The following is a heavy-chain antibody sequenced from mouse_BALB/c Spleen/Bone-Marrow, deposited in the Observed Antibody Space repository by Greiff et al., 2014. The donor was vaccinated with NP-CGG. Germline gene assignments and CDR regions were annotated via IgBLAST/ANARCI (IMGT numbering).Heavy chain of an antibody. V-gene: IGHV2-9*02. J-gene: IGHJ4*01. CDR2: IWADVST. CDR1: GFSLTNYG. D-gene: IGHD1-2*01. Sequence: QVQLKESGPGLVAPSQSLSITCTVSGFSLTNYGVHWVRQPPGKGLEWLGVIWADVSTNYNSALMSRLSISKDNSKSQVFFKMNSLQTDDTAMYYCARITTATGAMDYWGQGTSVTVSS. CDR3: ARITTATGAMDY.